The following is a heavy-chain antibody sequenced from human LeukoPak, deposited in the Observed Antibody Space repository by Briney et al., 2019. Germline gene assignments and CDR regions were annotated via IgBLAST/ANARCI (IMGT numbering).Heavy chain of an antibody. J-gene: IGHJ6*03. V-gene: IGHV3-30*04. CDR1: GFTFSSYA. CDR2: ISYDGSNK. CDR3: TTVVYGSGSYYYYYYMDV. Sequence: GGSLRLSCAASGFTFSSYAMHWVRQAPGKGLEWVAVISYDGSNKYYADSVKGRFTISRDNSKNTLYLQMNSLKTEDTAVYYCTTVVYGSGSYYYYYYMDVWGKGTTVTVSS. D-gene: IGHD3-10*01.